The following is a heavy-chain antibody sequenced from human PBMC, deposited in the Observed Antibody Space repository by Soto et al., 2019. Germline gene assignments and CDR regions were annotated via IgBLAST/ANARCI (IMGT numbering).Heavy chain of an antibody. CDR2: ISWEGGSI. CDR1: GFSFSSFG. Sequence: GGSLRLSCAASGFSFSSFGMHWVRQAPGKGLGWVSGISWEGGSIGYADSVKGRFIISRDNAKSSLFLQMNSLTADDTALYYCAKDHDEDFGYDLDYFNSWGQGTLVTVSS. V-gene: IGHV3-9*01. D-gene: IGHD5-12*01. CDR3: AKDHDEDFGYDLDYFNS. J-gene: IGHJ4*02.